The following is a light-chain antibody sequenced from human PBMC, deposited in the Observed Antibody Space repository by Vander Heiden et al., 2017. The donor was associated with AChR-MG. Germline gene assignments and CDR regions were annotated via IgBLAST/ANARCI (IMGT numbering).Light chain of an antibody. CDR2: DAS. J-gene: IGKJ4*01. CDR3: QQRSNWPPLT. V-gene: IGKV3-11*01. CDR1: QSVSSY. Sequence: VFTPSPAPLSSSPGERATLSCRASQSVSSYLAWYQQKPGQAPRLLIYDASNRATGIPARFSDSGSGTDFTLTISSLEPEDFAVYYCQQRSNWPPLTFGGGTKVEIK.